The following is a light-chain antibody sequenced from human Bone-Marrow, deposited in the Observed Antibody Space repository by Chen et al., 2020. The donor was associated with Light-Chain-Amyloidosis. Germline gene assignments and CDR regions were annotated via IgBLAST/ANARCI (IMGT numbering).Light chain of an antibody. Sequence: QSGLAQPPSASGTPGQRVTISCSGSSSNIGRNTVNWYQQLPGTGPKLLIYSVDQRPSGVPARFSGSKSGTSASLAISGLQSEDDADYYCSAWDASLNGPVFGGGTKLTVL. J-gene: IGLJ3*02. CDR3: SAWDASLNGPV. V-gene: IGLV1-44*01. CDR2: SVD. CDR1: SSNIGRNT.